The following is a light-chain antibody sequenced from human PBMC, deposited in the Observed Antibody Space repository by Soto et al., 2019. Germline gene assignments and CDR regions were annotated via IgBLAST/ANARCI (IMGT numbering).Light chain of an antibody. V-gene: IGKV3-11*01. Sequence: EIVLTQSPATLSLSPGERATLSCRASQSVSSYLAWYQQKPGQAPRLLIYDASNRATGIPARFSGSGSGTDFTLTISGLVPEDFAVYYCQQRSNWPPIFTFGPGTKVDIK. J-gene: IGKJ3*01. CDR3: QQRSNWPPIFT. CDR1: QSVSSY. CDR2: DAS.